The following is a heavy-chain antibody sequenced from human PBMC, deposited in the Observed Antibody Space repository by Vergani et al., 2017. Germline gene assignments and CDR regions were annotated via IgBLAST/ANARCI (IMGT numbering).Heavy chain of an antibody. CDR1: GGSISSSSYY. CDR2: IDYSGST. J-gene: IGHJ6*02. V-gene: IGHV4-39*07. CDR3: AREDDYKYYYYGMEV. Sequence: QLQLQESGPGLVKPSETLSLTCPVSGGSISSSSYYWGWIRQPPGKGVEWIGSIDYSGSTYYNPSRKSGVTISVDTSKSQFSLKLSSVNAADTAVYYCAREDDYKYYYYGMEVWGQGTTVTVSS. D-gene: IGHD5-24*01.